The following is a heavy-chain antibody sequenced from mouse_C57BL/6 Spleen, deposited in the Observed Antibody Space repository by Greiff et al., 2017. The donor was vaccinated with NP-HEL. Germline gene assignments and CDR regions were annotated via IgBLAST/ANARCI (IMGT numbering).Heavy chain of an antibody. J-gene: IGHJ3*01. CDR1: GYSITSGYY. Sequence: EVQLQQSGPGLVKPSQSLSLTCSVTGYSITSGYYWNWIRQFPGNKLEWMGYISYDGSNNYNPSLKNRISITRDTSKNQFFLKLNSVTTEDTATYYCARGGGLGSAWFAYWGQGTLVTVSA. D-gene: IGHD4-1*01. CDR2: ISYDGSN. V-gene: IGHV3-6*01. CDR3: ARGGGLGSAWFAY.